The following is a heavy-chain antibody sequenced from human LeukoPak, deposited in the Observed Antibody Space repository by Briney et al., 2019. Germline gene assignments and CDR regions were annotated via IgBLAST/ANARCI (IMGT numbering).Heavy chain of an antibody. J-gene: IGHJ4*02. V-gene: IGHV3-23*01. D-gene: IGHD2-2*01. CDR1: GFTFSSYA. CDR2: ISGSGGST. CDR3: AKDGLYIVVVTAAMPVDY. Sequence: GGSLRPSCAASGFTFSSYAMSWVRQAPGKGLEWVSAISGSGGSTYYADSVKGRFTISRDNSKNTLYLQMNSLRAEDTAVYYCAKDGLYIVVVTAAMPVDYWGQGTLVTVSS.